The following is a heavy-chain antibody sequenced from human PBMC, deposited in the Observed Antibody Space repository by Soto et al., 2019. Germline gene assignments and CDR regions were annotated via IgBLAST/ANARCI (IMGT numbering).Heavy chain of an antibody. CDR3: AKDAYYYDSSGYLY. D-gene: IGHD3-22*01. Sequence: PGGSLRLSCAASGFTFSSYGMHWVRQAPGKGLEWVAVISYDGSNKYYADSVKGRFTISRDNSKNTLYLQMNSLRAEDTAVYYCAKDAYYYDSSGYLYWGQGTLVTVS. V-gene: IGHV3-30*18. CDR2: ISYDGSNK. J-gene: IGHJ4*02. CDR1: GFTFSSYG.